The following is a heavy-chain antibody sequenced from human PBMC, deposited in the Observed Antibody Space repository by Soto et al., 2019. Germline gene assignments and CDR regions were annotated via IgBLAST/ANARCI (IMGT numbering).Heavy chain of an antibody. J-gene: IGHJ6*02. CDR3: ARGDSTDCSNGVCSFFYNHDRDV. CDR2: INPKSGGT. CDR1: GYSFTDYH. Sequence: ASVKGSCKASGYSFTDYHIHWVRQAPGQGLEWLGRINPKSGGTSTAQKFQGWVTMTTDTSISTASMELTRLTSDDTAIYYCARGDSTDCSNGVCSFFYNHDRDVGG. D-gene: IGHD2-8*01. V-gene: IGHV1-2*04.